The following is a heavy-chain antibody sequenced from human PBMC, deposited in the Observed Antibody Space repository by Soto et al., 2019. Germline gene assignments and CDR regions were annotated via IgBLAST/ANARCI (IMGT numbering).Heavy chain of an antibody. Sequence: QVQLMESGGGVVQPGRSLRLSCAASGFTFSSYAMHWVRQAPGKGLEWVAVISYDGSNKYYADSVKGRFTISRDNSKNTLYLQMNSLRAEDTAVYYCARDYIGYCSGGSCYYYYYGMDVWGQGTTVTVSS. D-gene: IGHD2-15*01. CDR1: GFTFSSYA. J-gene: IGHJ6*02. CDR2: ISYDGSNK. V-gene: IGHV3-30-3*01. CDR3: ARDYIGYCSGGSCYYYYYGMDV.